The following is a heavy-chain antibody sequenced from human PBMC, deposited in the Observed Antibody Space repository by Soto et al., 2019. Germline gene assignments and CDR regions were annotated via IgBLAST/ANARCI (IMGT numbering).Heavy chain of an antibody. CDR2: ISSSSSYI. V-gene: IGHV3-21*01. Sequence: PGGSLRLSCAASGFTFSSYSMNWVRQAPGKGLEWVSSISSSSSYIYYADSVKGRFTISRDNAKNSLYLQMNSLRAEDTAVYYCARDSGVGQQLAPKTIDYWGQGTLVTVSS. CDR1: GFTFSSYS. J-gene: IGHJ4*02. D-gene: IGHD6-13*01. CDR3: ARDSGVGQQLAPKTIDY.